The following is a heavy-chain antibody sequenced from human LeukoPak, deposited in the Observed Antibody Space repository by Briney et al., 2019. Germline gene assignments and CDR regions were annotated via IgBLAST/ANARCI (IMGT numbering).Heavy chain of an antibody. CDR3: ARRAGDAFDI. V-gene: IGHV4-31*03. CDR2: IYYSGST. Sequence: SETLSLTCTVSGGSISSGGYYWSWIRQHPGKGLEWIGYIYYSGSTYYNPSLKSRVTISVDTSKNQFSLKLSSATAADTAVYYCARRAGDAFDIWGQGTMVTVSS. CDR1: GGSISSGGYY. J-gene: IGHJ3*02.